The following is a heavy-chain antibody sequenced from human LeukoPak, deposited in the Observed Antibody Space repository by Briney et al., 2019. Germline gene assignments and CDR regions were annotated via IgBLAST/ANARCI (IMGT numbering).Heavy chain of an antibody. D-gene: IGHD3-22*01. CDR2: IIPIFGTA. Sequence: SVKVSCKASGGTFSSYAISWVRQAPGQGLEWMGGIIPIFGTANYAQKFQGRVTITADESTSTAYMELSSLRSEDTAVYYCARRAGSGYYSGGDAFDIWGQGTMVTVSS. CDR1: GGTFSSYA. CDR3: ARRAGSGYYSGGDAFDI. V-gene: IGHV1-69*13. J-gene: IGHJ3*02.